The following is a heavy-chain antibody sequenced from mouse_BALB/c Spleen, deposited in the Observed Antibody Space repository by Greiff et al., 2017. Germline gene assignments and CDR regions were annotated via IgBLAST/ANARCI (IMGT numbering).Heavy chain of an antibody. D-gene: IGHD2-3*01. CDR3: AREGDGYYVGAMDY. J-gene: IGHJ4*01. CDR1: GFTFSSYG. Sequence: EVMLVESGGGLVQPGGSLKLSCAASGFTFSSYGMSWVRQTPDKRLEWVATISSGGSYTYYPDSVKGRFTISRDNAKNTLYLQMSSLKSEDTAMYYCAREGDGYYVGAMDYWGQGTSVTVSS. CDR2: ISSGGSYT. V-gene: IGHV5-6*03.